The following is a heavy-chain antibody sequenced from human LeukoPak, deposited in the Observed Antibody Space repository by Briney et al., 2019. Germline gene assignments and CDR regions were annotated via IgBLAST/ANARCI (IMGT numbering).Heavy chain of an antibody. D-gene: IGHD3-22*01. CDR1: GFTFSSYA. V-gene: IGHV3-30-3*01. J-gene: IGHJ4*02. CDR2: ISYDGSNK. Sequence: GGSLRLSCAASGFTFSSYAMHWVRQAPGKGLEWVAVISYDGSNKYYADSVKGRFTISRDNSKNTLYLQVNSLRAEDTAVYYCAREHSSGYYFDYWGQGTLVTVSS. CDR3: AREHSSGYYFDY.